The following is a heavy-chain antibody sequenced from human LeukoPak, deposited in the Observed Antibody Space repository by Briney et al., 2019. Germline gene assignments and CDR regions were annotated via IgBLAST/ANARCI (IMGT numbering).Heavy chain of an antibody. CDR2: INHSGST. CDR3: ARGRGYSYGYVKFDY. D-gene: IGHD5-18*01. CDR1: GGSFGGYY. V-gene: IGHV4-34*01. J-gene: IGHJ4*02. Sequence: SETLSLTCAVYGGSFGGYYWSWIRQPPGKGLEWIGEINHSGSTNYNPSLKSRVTISVDTSKNQFSLKLSSVTAADTAVYYCARGRGYSYGYVKFDYWGQGTLVTVSS.